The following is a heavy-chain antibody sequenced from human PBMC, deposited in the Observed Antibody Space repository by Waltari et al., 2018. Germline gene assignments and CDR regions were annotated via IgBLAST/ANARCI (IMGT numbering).Heavy chain of an antibody. CDR3: ASAGLLAAAGTNY. D-gene: IGHD6-13*01. J-gene: IGHJ4*02. V-gene: IGHV1-69*01. Sequence: QVQLVQSGAEVKKPGSSVKVSCKASGGTFSSYAISWVRQAPGQGLEWMGWVIPIFGTANYAQKVQGRVTSTADESTSTAYMELSSLRSEDTAVYYCASAGLLAAAGTNYWGQGTLVTVSS. CDR1: GGTFSSYA. CDR2: VIPIFGTA.